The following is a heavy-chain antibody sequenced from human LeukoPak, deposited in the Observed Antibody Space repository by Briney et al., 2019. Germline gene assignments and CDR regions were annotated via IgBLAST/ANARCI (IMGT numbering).Heavy chain of an antibody. CDR3: ASGWGPMVVSY. D-gene: IGHD2-8*02. CDR1: GFTFSSYS. CDR2: ISSSSSYI. J-gene: IGHJ4*02. Sequence: PGGSLRLSCAASGFTFSSYSMNWVRQAPGKGLEWVSSISSSSSYIYYADSVKGRFTISRDNAKHSVYLQMNSLRAEDTAVYYCASGWGPMVVSYWGQGALVTVSS. V-gene: IGHV3-21*01.